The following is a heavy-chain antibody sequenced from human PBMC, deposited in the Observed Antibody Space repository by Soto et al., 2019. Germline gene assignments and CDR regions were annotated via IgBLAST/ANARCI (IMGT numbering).Heavy chain of an antibody. Sequence: PGGSLRLSCAASGFTFSSYWMHWVRQAPGKGLVWVSRINSDGSSTSYADSVKGRFTISRDNAKNTLYLQMNSLRAEDTAVYYCAREELLWFGFSHGWFDPWGQGTLVTVSS. CDR2: INSDGSST. V-gene: IGHV3-74*01. CDR3: AREELLWFGFSHGWFDP. CDR1: GFTFSSYW. D-gene: IGHD3-10*01. J-gene: IGHJ5*02.